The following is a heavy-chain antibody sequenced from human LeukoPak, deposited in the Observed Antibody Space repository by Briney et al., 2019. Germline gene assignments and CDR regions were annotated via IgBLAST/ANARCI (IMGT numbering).Heavy chain of an antibody. Sequence: GGSLRLSCEGSGFTFSNYWMGWVRQAPGKGLQWVANIKTDGSEKYYVDSVKGRFTISRDNAKNSLYLQMNSLRAEDTAVYYCARAGNYRFDYWGQGTLVTVSS. CDR2: IKTDGSEK. CDR3: ARAGNYRFDY. CDR1: GFTFSNYW. D-gene: IGHD1-7*01. V-gene: IGHV3-7*01. J-gene: IGHJ4*02.